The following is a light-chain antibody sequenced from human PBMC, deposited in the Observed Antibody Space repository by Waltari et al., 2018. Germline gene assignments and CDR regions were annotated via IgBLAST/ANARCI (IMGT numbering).Light chain of an antibody. CDR1: QRLLHSAVTKSY. CDR2: WAS. Sequence: DIVMTQSPDSLAVPLGERVTFNCRSSQRLLHSAVTKSYLAWFQQKSGQSPKLLIYWASAREYWVPDRFIGGGSGTDFTLTISRLQPEDVAIYYCLQYYSIPQTFGQGTKVEI. V-gene: IGKV4-1*01. J-gene: IGKJ1*01. CDR3: LQYYSIPQT.